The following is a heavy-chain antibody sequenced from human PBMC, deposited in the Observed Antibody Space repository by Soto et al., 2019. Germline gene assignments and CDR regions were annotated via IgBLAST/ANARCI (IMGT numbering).Heavy chain of an antibody. V-gene: IGHV4-39*01. CDR2: IYYRGTT. CDR1: GDSVNIDSDD. Sequence: LSSSVSGDSVNIDSDDVGLIQQPPGKGLEWLGSIYYRGTTYYNPSLKTRVTISLDKSKSQFSMKLNSVTAADSAVYFCARLEGLATISYYFDYWGQGTLVTVSS. CDR3: ARLEGLATISYYFDY. D-gene: IGHD3-9*01. J-gene: IGHJ4*02.